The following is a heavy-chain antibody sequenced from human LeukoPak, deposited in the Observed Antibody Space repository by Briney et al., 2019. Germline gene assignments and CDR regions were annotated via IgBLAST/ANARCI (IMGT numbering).Heavy chain of an antibody. J-gene: IGHJ4*02. Sequence: GALRLSCAASGFTFSSYGMHWVRQAPGRGLEWVAVISYDGSNKYYADSVKGRFTISRDNSKNTLYLQMNSLRAEDTAVYYCAKDLSYGNYWGQGTLVTVSS. CDR1: GFTFSSYG. V-gene: IGHV3-30*18. CDR2: ISYDGSNK. D-gene: IGHD5-18*01. CDR3: AKDLSYGNY.